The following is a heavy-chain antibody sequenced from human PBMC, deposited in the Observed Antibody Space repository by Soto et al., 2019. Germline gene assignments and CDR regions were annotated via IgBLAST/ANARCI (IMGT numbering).Heavy chain of an antibody. J-gene: IGHJ5*02. CDR2: ISTASSYI. CDR1: GFTFSSYL. Sequence: EVQLVESGGGLVEPGGSLRLSCAASGFTFSSYLMTWVRQSPGKGLEWVASISTASSYIYYADSVKGRFTISRDDAKTSLSLQMNSLRAEDTAVYYCARDSAWGLCFDPWGQGPLVTVSS. CDR3: ARDSAWGLCFDP. V-gene: IGHV3-21*02. D-gene: IGHD2-21*01.